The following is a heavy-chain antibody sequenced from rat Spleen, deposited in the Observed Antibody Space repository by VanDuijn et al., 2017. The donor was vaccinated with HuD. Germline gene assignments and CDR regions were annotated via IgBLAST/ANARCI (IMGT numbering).Heavy chain of an antibody. Sequence: EVQLVESGGGLVQPGRSLKLSCAASKFTFSNDAMAWVRQALTKGLEWVASISYDGGSTYYRDSVKGRFTISRDNAKSSLYLQMDSLRSEDTATYYCTSWFDYWGQGVMVTVSS. J-gene: IGHJ2*01. CDR2: ISYDGGST. CDR1: KFTFSNDA. CDR3: TSWFDY. V-gene: IGHV5-20*01.